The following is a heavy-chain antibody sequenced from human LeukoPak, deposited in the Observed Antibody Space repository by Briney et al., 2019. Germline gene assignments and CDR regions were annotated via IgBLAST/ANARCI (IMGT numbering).Heavy chain of an antibody. J-gene: IGHJ4*02. D-gene: IGHD2-8*01. CDR1: GFTFSNYG. CDR2: IWYDGSRK. Sequence: GGSLRLSCAASGFTFSNYGMRWVCQAPGKGLEWVAVIWYDGSRKYCADSVKGRFTISRDNSKNTLYLQMNSLRAEDTAVYYCARDPYGDYWGQGTLVTVSS. CDR3: ARDPYGDY. V-gene: IGHV3-33*01.